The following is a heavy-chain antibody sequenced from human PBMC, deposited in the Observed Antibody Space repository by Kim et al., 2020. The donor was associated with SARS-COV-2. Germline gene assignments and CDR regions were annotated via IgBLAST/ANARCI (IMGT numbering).Heavy chain of an antibody. CDR3: ARTSKKTYSSSSRGDY. Sequence: SETLSLTCAVYGGSFSGYYWSWIRQPPGKGLEWIGEINHSGSTNYNPSLKSRVTISVDTSKNQFSLKLSSVTAADTAVYYCARTSKKTYSSSSRGDYWGQGTLVTVSS. J-gene: IGHJ4*02. CDR2: INHSGST. D-gene: IGHD6-6*01. CDR1: GGSFSGYY. V-gene: IGHV4-34*01.